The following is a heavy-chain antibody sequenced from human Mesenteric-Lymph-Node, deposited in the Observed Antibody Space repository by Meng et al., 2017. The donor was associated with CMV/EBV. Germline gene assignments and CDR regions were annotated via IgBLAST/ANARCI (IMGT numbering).Heavy chain of an antibody. V-gene: IGHV4-34*01. Sequence: GYYWSWIRQPPGKGLEWIGEINHSGSTNYNPSLKSRVTISVDTSKNQFPLKLSSVTAADTAVYYCARLALRGSITIFGVAHGGYFQHWGQGTLVTVSS. CDR1: GYY. CDR3: ARLALRGSITIFGVAHGGYFQH. J-gene: IGHJ1*01. CDR2: INHSGST. D-gene: IGHD3-3*01.